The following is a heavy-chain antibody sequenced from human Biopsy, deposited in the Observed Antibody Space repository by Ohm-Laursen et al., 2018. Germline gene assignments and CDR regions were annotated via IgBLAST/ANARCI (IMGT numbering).Heavy chain of an antibody. V-gene: IGHV3-66*01. D-gene: IGHD3-3*01. CDR1: GFTVINND. CDR3: VRASIFGVATSGFYYYGMDV. Sequence: GSLRLSCASSGFTVINNDISWVRHAPGTGLEWASFISSSGVQYHADSVKGRFTISRDNSKNTLYLQMNNLRAEDAAVYYCVRASIFGVATSGFYYYGMDVWGQGTTVTVSS. J-gene: IGHJ6*02. CDR2: ISSSGVQ.